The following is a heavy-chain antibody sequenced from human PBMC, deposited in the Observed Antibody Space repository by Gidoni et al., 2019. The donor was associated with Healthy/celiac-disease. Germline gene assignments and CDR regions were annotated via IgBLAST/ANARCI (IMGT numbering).Heavy chain of an antibody. D-gene: IGHD4-17*01. Sequence: QVQLQESGPGLVKPSETLSLTCTVSGGYVGSGSYYWSWNRQHPGKGLEWIGYIYYSGSTNYNPSLKSRVTISVDTSKNQFSLKLSSVTAADTAVYYCARERTVTTFPRGFDPWGQGTLVTVSS. CDR2: IYYSGST. J-gene: IGHJ5*02. V-gene: IGHV4-61*01. CDR3: ARERTVTTFPRGFDP. CDR1: GGYVGSGSYY.